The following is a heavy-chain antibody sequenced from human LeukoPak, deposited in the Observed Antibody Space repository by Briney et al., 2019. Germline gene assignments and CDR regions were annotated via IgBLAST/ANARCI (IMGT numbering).Heavy chain of an antibody. J-gene: IGHJ4*02. CDR3: ARDGSGSGDI. V-gene: IGHV3-21*06. D-gene: IGHD2-15*01. CDR2: ISSDSANI. CDR1: GFTLSIYG. Sequence: GGCLRLSCAASGFTLSIYGMNWVRQAPGKGLEWVSSISSDSANIYHTDSVKGRFTTSRDNAKNSVYLQMNSLTAEDTAVYYCARDGSGSGDIWGPGTLVTVSS.